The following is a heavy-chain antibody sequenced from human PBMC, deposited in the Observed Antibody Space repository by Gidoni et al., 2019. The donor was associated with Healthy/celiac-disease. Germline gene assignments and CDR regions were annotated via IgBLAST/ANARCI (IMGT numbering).Heavy chain of an antibody. CDR2: IKSKTDCGTT. V-gene: IGHV3-15*01. D-gene: IGHD2-15*01. CDR3: TTVGNNWEYCSGGSCYDYYYYMDV. CDR1: GFTCGNAW. Sequence: EVQLMESGGGLVKPGGSLRLSGAASGFTCGNAWMNWFRQAPGKGLEWVGRIKSKTDCGTTDYAAPVKVRFTISRDDSNNTLYLQMNSLKTEDTAVYYCTTVGNNWEYCSGGSCYDYYYYMDVWGKGTTVTVSS. J-gene: IGHJ6*03.